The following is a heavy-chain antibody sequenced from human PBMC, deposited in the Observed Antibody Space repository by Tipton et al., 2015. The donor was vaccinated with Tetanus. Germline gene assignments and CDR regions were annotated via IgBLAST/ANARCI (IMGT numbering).Heavy chain of an antibody. CDR3: ARDTGDYQELVYYGMDV. V-gene: IGHV3-7*01. D-gene: IGHD4-17*01. CDR1: GFTFSSYW. J-gene: IGHJ6*02. Sequence: SLRLSCAASGFTFSSYWMSWVRQAPGKGLEWVANIKQDGSEKYYVDSVKGRFTISRDNAKNSLYLQMNSLRAEDTAVYYCARDTGDYQELVYYGMDVWGQGTTVTVSS. CDR2: IKQDGSEK.